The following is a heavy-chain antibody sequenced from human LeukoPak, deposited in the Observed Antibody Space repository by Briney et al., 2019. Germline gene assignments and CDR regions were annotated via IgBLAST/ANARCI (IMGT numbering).Heavy chain of an antibody. D-gene: IGHD2-2*01. CDR1: GGTFSSYT. V-gene: IGHV1-69*04. J-gene: IGHJ6*03. Sequence: ASVKVSCKASGGTFSSYTISWVRQAPGQGLEWMGRIIPILGIANYAQKFQGRVTITADKSTSTAYMELSSLRSEDTAVYYCARDGVVPAAIDYYYYYMDVWGKGTSVTVSS. CDR3: ARDGVVPAAIDYYYYYMDV. CDR2: IIPILGIA.